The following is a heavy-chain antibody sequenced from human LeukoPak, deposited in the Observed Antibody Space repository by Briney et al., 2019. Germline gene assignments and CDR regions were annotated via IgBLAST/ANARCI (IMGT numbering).Heavy chain of an antibody. CDR1: GYTFTSHG. D-gene: IGHD6-13*01. CDR2: ISGYNGNT. V-gene: IGHV1-18*01. Sequence: ASVKVSCKASGYTFTSHGITGVRKAPGQGLEGMGWISGYNGNTNYTQKFQGRVTMTTDTYTSTAYMELRSLTSDDTAVYYCARDARLRYSSSWYEGNFQHWGQGTLVTVSS. CDR3: ARDARLRYSSSWYEGNFQH. J-gene: IGHJ1*01.